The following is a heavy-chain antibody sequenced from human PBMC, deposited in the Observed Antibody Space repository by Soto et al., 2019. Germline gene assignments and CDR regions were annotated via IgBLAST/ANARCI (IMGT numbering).Heavy chain of an antibody. V-gene: IGHV5-51*01. CDR1: GYSLTSYW. CDR3: ARQKEYSSSSYDY. D-gene: IGHD6-6*01. Sequence: ELQLVQSGAEVKKPGESLKISCKGSGYSLTSYWIGWVRQMPGQGLEWMGIHYPGESDTRYGPSFQGQVTISADKSISTADLQLSSLKASDTAMYYCARQKEYSSSSYDYWGQGTLVTVSS. J-gene: IGHJ4*02. CDR2: HYPGESDT.